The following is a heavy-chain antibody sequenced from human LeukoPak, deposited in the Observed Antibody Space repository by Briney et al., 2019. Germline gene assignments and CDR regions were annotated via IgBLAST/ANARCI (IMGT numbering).Heavy chain of an antibody. J-gene: IGHJ2*01. V-gene: IGHV4-59*01. Sequence: SETLSLTCTVSGGSISSYYWSWIRQPPGKGLEWIGYIYYSGSTNYNPSLKSRVTISVDTSKNQFSLKLSSVTAADTAVYYWAYSSGYSSSWYQFDLWGRGTLVTVSS. CDR3: AYSSGYSSSWYQFDL. D-gene: IGHD6-13*01. CDR1: GGSISSYY. CDR2: IYYSGST.